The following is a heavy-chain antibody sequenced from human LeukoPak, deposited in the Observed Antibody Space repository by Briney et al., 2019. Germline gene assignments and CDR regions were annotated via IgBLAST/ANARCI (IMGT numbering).Heavy chain of an antibody. V-gene: IGHV4-38-2*02. J-gene: IGHJ4*02. Sequence: SETLSLTCTVSGYSISSGYYWGWIRQPPGKGLEWIGSIYYSGSTYYNPSLKSRVTISVDTSKNQFSLKLSSVTAADTAVYYCARLINEFFGLDYWGQGTLVTVSS. CDR2: IYYSGST. D-gene: IGHD3-3*01. CDR3: ARLINEFFGLDY. CDR1: GYSISSGYY.